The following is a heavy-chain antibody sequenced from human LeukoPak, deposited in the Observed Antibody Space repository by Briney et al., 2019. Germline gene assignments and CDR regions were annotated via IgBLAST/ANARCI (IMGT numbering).Heavy chain of an antibody. Sequence: SETLSLTCTVSGGSISSYYWSWIRQPPGKGLEWIGYIYTSGSTNYNPSLKSRVTISVDTSKNQFSLKLSSVTAADTAVYYCARHCSSTSCEGAFGIWGQGTMVTVSS. J-gene: IGHJ3*02. D-gene: IGHD2-2*01. CDR1: GGSISSYY. V-gene: IGHV4-4*09. CDR3: ARHCSSTSCEGAFGI. CDR2: IYTSGST.